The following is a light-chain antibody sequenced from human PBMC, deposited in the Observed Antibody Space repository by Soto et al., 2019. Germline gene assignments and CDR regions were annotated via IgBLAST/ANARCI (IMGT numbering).Light chain of an antibody. CDR2: GNS. CDR3: QSYHSSLNGRGV. J-gene: IGLJ2*01. Sequence: QSVLTQPPSVSGAPGQRVTISCTGSSSNIGAGYDVHWYQQLPGTAPKLLIYGNSNRPSGVPDRFSGSKSATSASLAITGLQAEDEADYYCQSYHSSLNGRGVFGGGTKVTVL. V-gene: IGLV1-40*01. CDR1: SSNIGAGYD.